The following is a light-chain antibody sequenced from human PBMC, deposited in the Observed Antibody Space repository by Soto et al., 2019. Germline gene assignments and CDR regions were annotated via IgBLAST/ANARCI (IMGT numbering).Light chain of an antibody. V-gene: IGKV3-11*01. J-gene: IGKJ4*01. CDR3: QQRKNWSPLT. CDR2: DAS. CDR1: QSVDNF. Sequence: ELVLTQPPATLSLSPGEIASLSCRASQSVDNFLASYQQRPCQAPRLLIYDASKRATGIQARFSGSGSGTDFTLTISSLEPEDLADYYCQQRKNWSPLTFGGGNKVEFK.